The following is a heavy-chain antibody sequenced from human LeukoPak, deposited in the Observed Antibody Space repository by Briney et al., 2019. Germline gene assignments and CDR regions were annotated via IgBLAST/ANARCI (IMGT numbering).Heavy chain of an antibody. J-gene: IGHJ4*02. CDR1: GYTFTGYH. CDR3: ARVSGPYDSSDDY. Sequence: ASVKVSCKASGYTFTGYHMHWVRQAPGQGLEWMGWINPNSGGTNYAQKLQGRVTMTTDTSTSTAYMELRSLRSDDTAVYYCARVSGPYDSSDDYWGQGTLVTVSS. CDR2: INPNSGGT. V-gene: IGHV1-2*02. D-gene: IGHD3-22*01.